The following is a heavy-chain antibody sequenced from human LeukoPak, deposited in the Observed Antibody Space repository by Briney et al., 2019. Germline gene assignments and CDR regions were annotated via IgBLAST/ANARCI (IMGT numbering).Heavy chain of an antibody. CDR1: GFTFNTYA. J-gene: IGHJ2*01. CDR3: ARDLFLLYFDV. CDR2: ISGSGGST. D-gene: IGHD2-21*01. Sequence: GGSLRLSCAGSGFTFNTYAMSWVRQAPGKGLEWVSAISGSGGSTYYADSVRGRFTISRDISKNTLYLQINSLRADDTAVYYCARDLFLLYFDVWGRGTLVTVSS. V-gene: IGHV3-23*01.